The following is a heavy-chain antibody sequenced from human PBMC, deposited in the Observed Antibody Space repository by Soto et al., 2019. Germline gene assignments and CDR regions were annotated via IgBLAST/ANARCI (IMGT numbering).Heavy chain of an antibody. D-gene: IGHD1-1*01. CDR3: ASATTWYHYYMDV. V-gene: IGHV4-59*08. CDR2: IYYSGST. Sequence: SETLSLTCTVSGGSISSYYWSWIRQPPGKGLEWIGYIYYSGSTNYNPSLKSRVTISLDTSKNQFSLKLSSVTAADTAVYYCASATTWYHYYMDVWGKGTTVTVSS. J-gene: IGHJ6*03. CDR1: GGSISSYY.